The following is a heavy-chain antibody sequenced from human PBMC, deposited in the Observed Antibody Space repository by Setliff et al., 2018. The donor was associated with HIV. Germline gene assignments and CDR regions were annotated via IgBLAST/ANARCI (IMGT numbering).Heavy chain of an antibody. D-gene: IGHD2-2*01. CDR1: GGTFSTNA. J-gene: IGHJ6*02. CDR2: IIPLLSKA. V-gene: IGHV1-69*10. CDR3: ARGGVCTSTGCGGIHYYGMDL. Sequence: SVKVSCKASGGTFSTNAVSWVRQAPGQGLEWMGGIIPLLSKANYAQKFQGRVTISADESTSTVYMELSSLRFGDTAVYYCARGGVCTSTGCGGIHYYGMDLWSQVTTVTVSS.